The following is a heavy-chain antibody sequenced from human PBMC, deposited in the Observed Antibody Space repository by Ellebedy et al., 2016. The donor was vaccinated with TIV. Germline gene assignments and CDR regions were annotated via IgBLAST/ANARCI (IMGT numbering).Heavy chain of an antibody. Sequence: SETQSLTXTVSGGSISSGDYYWNWIRQPPGKGLEWIGYIFYSGSTYYNPSPKSRVVISVDTSKNQFSLRLTSVTAADTAVYYCARGRAVAGTFAFDMWGQGTKVTVSS. V-gene: IGHV4-30-4*01. CDR2: IFYSGST. D-gene: IGHD6-19*01. J-gene: IGHJ3*02. CDR3: ARGRAVAGTFAFDM. CDR1: GGSISSGDYY.